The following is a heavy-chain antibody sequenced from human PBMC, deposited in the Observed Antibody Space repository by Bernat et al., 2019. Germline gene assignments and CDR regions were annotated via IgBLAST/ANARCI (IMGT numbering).Heavy chain of an antibody. J-gene: IGHJ4*02. CDR1: GGSISSGGYY. V-gene: IGHV4-31*03. Sequence: QVQLQESGPGLVKPSQTLSLTCTVSGGSISSGGYYWSWIRQHPGKGLEWIGYIYYSGSTYYNPPLKSRVTISVDTSKNQFSLKLSSVTAADTAVYYCAGYVVYAIRIDYWGQGTLVTVSS. D-gene: IGHD2-8*02. CDR3: AGYVVYAIRIDY. CDR2: IYYSGST.